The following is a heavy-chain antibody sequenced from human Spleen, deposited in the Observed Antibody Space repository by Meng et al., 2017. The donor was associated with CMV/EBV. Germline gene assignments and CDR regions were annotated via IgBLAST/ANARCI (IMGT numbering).Heavy chain of an antibody. CDR3: AKGGAFDGMDV. Sequence: GESLKISCAASDFTFSDYYMTWIRKAPGKGLEWVSYISGSGRTIYYADSVKGRFTISRDNAKNSLYLQMNSLRAEDTAVYYCAKGGAFDGMDVWGQGTTVTVSS. V-gene: IGHV3-11*04. J-gene: IGHJ6*02. CDR1: DFTFSDYY. CDR2: ISGSGRTI.